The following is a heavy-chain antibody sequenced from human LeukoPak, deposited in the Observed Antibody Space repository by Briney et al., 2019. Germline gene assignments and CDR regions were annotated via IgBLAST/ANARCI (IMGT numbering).Heavy chain of an antibody. CDR1: GGSFSGYY. J-gene: IGHJ5*02. CDR2: IYHSGST. V-gene: IGHV4-34*01. D-gene: IGHD3-10*01. CDR3: ARGYYGSGVYWFDP. Sequence: SETLSLTCAVYGGSFSGYYWSWIRQPPGKGLEWIGSIYHSGSTHYKSSLKSRVTISVDTSKNQFSLKLSSVTAADTAVYYCARGYYGSGVYWFDPWGQGTLVTVSS.